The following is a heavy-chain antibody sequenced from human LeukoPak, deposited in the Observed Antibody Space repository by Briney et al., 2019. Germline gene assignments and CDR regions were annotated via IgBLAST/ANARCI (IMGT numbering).Heavy chain of an antibody. CDR2: ISGSGGST. Sequence: GGSLRLSCAASGFAFSSYAMSWVRQAPGKGLEWVSAISGSGGSTYYADSVKGRFTISRDNSKNTLYLQMNSLRAEDTAVYYCARELYYDSSGPSGAFDIWGQGTMVAVSS. J-gene: IGHJ3*02. V-gene: IGHV3-23*01. CDR1: GFAFSSYA. D-gene: IGHD3-22*01. CDR3: ARELYYDSSGPSGAFDI.